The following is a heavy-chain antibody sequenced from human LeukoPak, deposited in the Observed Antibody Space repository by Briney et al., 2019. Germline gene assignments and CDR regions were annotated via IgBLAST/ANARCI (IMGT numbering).Heavy chain of an antibody. V-gene: IGHV3-21*01. CDR3: ARDDSGWYDY. CDR1: GFTFSSCS. Sequence: GGSLRLSCEASGFTFSSCSMNWVRQAPGKGLEWVSSISSSSSYIYYADSVKGRFTISRDNAKNSLYLQMNSLRAEDTAMYYCARDDSGWYDYWGQGTLVTVSS. D-gene: IGHD6-19*01. J-gene: IGHJ4*02. CDR2: ISSSSSYI.